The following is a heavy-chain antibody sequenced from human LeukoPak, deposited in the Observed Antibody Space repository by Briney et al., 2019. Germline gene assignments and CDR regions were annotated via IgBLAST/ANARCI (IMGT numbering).Heavy chain of an antibody. J-gene: IGHJ5*02. V-gene: IGHV4-34*01. CDR1: GFTFSSYS. D-gene: IGHD4-11*01. CDR2: INHSGST. CDR3: ARSGLSNSNYLVWFDP. Sequence: GSLRLSCAASGFTFSSYSMNWVRQAPGKGLEWIGEINHSGSTNYNPSLKSRVTISVDTSKNQFSLKLSPVTAADTAVYYCARSGLSNSNYLVWFDPWGQGTLVTVSS.